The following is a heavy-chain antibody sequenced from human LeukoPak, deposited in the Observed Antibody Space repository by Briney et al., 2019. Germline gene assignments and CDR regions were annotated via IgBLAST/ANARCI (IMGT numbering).Heavy chain of an antibody. CDR3: AADLHYDSSGYYLDY. V-gene: IGHV1-58*02. D-gene: IGHD3-22*01. CDR1: GFTFTSSA. J-gene: IGHJ4*02. Sequence: GASVKVSCKASGFTFTSSAMQWVRQARGQRLEWIGWIVVGSGNTNYAQKFQGRVTITRDMSTSTAYMELSSLRSEDTAVYYCAADLHYDSSGYYLDYWGQGTLVTVSS. CDR2: IVVGSGNT.